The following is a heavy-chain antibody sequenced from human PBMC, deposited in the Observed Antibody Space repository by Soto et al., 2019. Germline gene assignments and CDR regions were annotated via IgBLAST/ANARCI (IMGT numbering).Heavy chain of an antibody. V-gene: IGHV3-7*01. D-gene: IGHD3-3*01. J-gene: IGHJ5*01. CDR1: GFTLSHFC. Sequence: GGSLRLSCSASGFTLSHFCMSWVRQVPGKGLEWVADINLDGSEKNYVDSGRGRFTLSRDNAQNSVYLQMNSLRVEDTAVYYCARESHMATVFAAVIKGWIDSWGQGTMVTVSS. CDR3: ARESHMATVFAAVIKGWIDS. CDR2: INLDGSEK.